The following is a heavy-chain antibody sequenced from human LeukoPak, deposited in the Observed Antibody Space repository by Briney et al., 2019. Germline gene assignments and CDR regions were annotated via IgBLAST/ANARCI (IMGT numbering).Heavy chain of an antibody. V-gene: IGHV4-59*01. CDR3: ARAAMVRGVIPGGLS. CDR1: GGSISSCY. D-gene: IGHD3-10*01. CDR2: IYYSGST. Sequence: SETLSLTCTVSGGSISSCYWSWIRQPPGKGLEWIGYIYYSGSTNYNPSLKSRVTISVDTSKNQFSLKLSSVTAADTAVYYCARAAMVRGVIPGGLSWGQGTLVTVSS. J-gene: IGHJ4*02.